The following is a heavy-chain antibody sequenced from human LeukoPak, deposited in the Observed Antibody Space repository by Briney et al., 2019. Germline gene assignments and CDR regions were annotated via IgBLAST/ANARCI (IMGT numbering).Heavy chain of an antibody. V-gene: IGHV3-48*03. Sequence: PGESLRHSCFTSGFTLSAPEMTWVRQAPGKGLEWLSYISSSGSAIYYADSVKGRFTISRDDAENSLFLQMNSLRAEDTALYYCAGGWFDFWGRGTLVTVSS. J-gene: IGHJ4*02. D-gene: IGHD6-13*01. CDR2: ISSSGSAI. CDR3: AGGWFDF. CDR1: GFTLSAPE.